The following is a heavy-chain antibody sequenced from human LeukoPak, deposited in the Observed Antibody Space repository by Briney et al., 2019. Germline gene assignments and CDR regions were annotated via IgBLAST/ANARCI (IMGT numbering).Heavy chain of an antibody. D-gene: IGHD3-10*01. CDR1: GGSISSSSYY. CDR3: ARAGGSGYYDY. CDR2: IYYSGST. Sequence: SETLSLTCTVSGGSISSSSYYWGWIRQPPGKGLEWIGSIYYSGSTYYNPSLKSRVTISVDTSKNQFSLKLSSVTAADTAVYYCARAGGSGYYDYWGQGTLVTVSS. V-gene: IGHV4-39*07. J-gene: IGHJ4*02.